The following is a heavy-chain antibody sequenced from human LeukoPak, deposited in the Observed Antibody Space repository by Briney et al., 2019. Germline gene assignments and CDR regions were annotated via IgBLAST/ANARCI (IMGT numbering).Heavy chain of an antibody. D-gene: IGHD3-10*01. CDR1: GFXFSSYA. V-gene: IGHV3-23*01. J-gene: IGHJ4*02. Sequence: GGSLRLSCAASGFXFSSYAISWVRQAPGKGLEWVSPISGSGDSTYYADSVKGRFTISRDNSKNTLFLQMSSLRAEDTAVYYCAQEAPYFGSGSYPYWGQGTLVTVSS. CDR2: ISGSGDST. CDR3: AQEAPYFGSGSYPY.